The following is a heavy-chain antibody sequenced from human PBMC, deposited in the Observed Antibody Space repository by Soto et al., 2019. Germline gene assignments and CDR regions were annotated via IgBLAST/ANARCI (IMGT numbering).Heavy chain of an antibody. J-gene: IGHJ6*02. CDR3: ARNYDILTGYPPYSFYYYYGMDV. Sequence: ASVKVSCKASGYTFTSYYMHWVRQAPGQGLEWMGIINPSGGSTSYAQKFQGRVTMTRDTSTSTVYMELSSLRSEDTAVYYCARNYDILTGYPPYSFYYYYGMDVWGQGTTVTVSS. CDR1: GYTFTSYY. V-gene: IGHV1-46*03. D-gene: IGHD3-9*01. CDR2: INPSGGST.